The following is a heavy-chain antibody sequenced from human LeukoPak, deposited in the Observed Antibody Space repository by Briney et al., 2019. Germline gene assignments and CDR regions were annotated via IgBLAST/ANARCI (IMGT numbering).Heavy chain of an antibody. CDR3: ARVTGPTSTVVRGVIIPAFDY. CDR1: GVTVNNNY. J-gene: IGHJ4*02. V-gene: IGHV3-53*01. D-gene: IGHD3-10*01. Sequence: GGSLRLSCAASGVTVNNNYMSWVRQAPGKGLEWVSIIYSDGSTYYADSVKGRFTISRDNSKNTLYLQMNSLRAEDTAVYYCARVTGPTSTVVRGVIIPAFDYWGQGTLVTVSS. CDR2: IYSDGST.